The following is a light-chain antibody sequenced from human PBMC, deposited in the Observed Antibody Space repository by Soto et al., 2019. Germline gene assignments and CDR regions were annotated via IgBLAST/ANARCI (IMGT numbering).Light chain of an antibody. J-gene: IGLJ1*01. CDR1: SSDVGSYNY. V-gene: IGLV2-14*01. Sequence: QSALTQPASVSGSPGQSITISCTGTSSDVGSYNYVSWYQQHPGKAPKLIIYEVSNRPSGVSNRFSGSKSGNTASLTISGLQAEDEADYYCNSYTSSSTPYVFGTGTKVTVL. CDR2: EVS. CDR3: NSYTSSSTPYV.